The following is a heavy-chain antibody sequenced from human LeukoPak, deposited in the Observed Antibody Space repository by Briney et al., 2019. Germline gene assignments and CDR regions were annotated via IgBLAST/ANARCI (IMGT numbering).Heavy chain of an antibody. Sequence: PSQTLSLTCTVSGGSISSGSYYWSWIRQPAGKGLEWIGRIFTSGSTNYNPSLKSRATISLDTSKNQFSLNLNAVTAADTAVYYCTREGYSSPDYWGQGTLVTVSS. CDR1: GGSISSGSYY. D-gene: IGHD5-18*01. CDR2: IFTSGST. CDR3: TREGYSSPDY. V-gene: IGHV4-61*02. J-gene: IGHJ4*02.